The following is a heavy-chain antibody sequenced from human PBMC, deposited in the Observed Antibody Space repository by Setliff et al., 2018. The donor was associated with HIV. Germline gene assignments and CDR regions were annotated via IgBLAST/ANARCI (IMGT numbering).Heavy chain of an antibody. D-gene: IGHD2-15*01. CDR1: GFMFNIYE. V-gene: IGHV3-48*03. CDR2: ISSGSVNI. CDR3: ARDRGKSGGVLPGWFDS. Sequence: GGSLRLSCAASGFMFNIYEMNWVRQAPGKGLEWVSYISSGSVNIFYADSVKGRFTISRDNAKNSLYLQMNSLRAEDTAVYYCARDRGKSGGVLPGWFDSWGQGTLVTVSS. J-gene: IGHJ5*01.